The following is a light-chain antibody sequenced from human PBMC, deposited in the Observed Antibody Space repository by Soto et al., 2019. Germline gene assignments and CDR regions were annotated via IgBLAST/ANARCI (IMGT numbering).Light chain of an antibody. CDR3: QQAYSFPIT. V-gene: IGKV1-12*01. Sequence: QRTQSPSSLSAAVGYRFTITCRASQDIAAYLAWYQHKPGRAPELLIHAASSLQSGVPSRFSGSGSGTDFTLTINSLQPEDFATYYCQQAYSFPITFGQGTRLEI. CDR2: AAS. CDR1: QDIAAY. J-gene: IGKJ5*01.